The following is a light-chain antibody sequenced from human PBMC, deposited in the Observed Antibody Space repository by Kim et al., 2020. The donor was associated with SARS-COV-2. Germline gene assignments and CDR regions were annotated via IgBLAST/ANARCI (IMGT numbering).Light chain of an antibody. V-gene: IGLV2-14*04. CDR1: SNDVGGYSY. CDR2: DVN. J-gene: IGLJ3*02. Sequence: GQSITISCTGTSNDVGGYSYVSWYQPHPGKAPKLMIYDVNKRPSGVSSRFSGSKSGNTASLTISGLQAEDEADYYCKSYTASSTWVFGGGTQLTVL. CDR3: KSYTASSTWV.